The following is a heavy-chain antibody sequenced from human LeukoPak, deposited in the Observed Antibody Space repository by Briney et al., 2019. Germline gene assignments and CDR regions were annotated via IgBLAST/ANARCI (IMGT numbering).Heavy chain of an antibody. CDR3: ARLVWLGESPGSWFDS. V-gene: IGHV4-38-2*02. J-gene: IGHJ5*01. D-gene: IGHD3-10*01. Sequence: SETLSLTCTVSGYFISSGYYWGWIRQPPGKGLEWIGSIYHSGSTYYNPSLKSRVSISVDTSKNQLFLKLNSVTAADTAVYYCARLVWLGESPGSWFDSWGQGTLVTVSS. CDR1: GYFISSGYY. CDR2: IYHSGST.